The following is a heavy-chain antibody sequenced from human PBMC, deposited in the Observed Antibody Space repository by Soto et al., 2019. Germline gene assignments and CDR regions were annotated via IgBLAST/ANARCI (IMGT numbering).Heavy chain of an antibody. CDR3: AKAGGYCTSTSCPRAFHI. D-gene: IGHD2-2*01. Sequence: PGGSLRLSCAASGFTFSSYAMSWVRQAPGKGLEWVSLISGSGGSTFYADSVKGRFTISRDNSKNTLYLQMNSLRAEDTAVYYCAKAGGYCTSTSCPRAFHIWGQGTMVTVS. CDR2: ISGSGGST. J-gene: IGHJ3*02. CDR1: GFTFSSYA. V-gene: IGHV3-23*01.